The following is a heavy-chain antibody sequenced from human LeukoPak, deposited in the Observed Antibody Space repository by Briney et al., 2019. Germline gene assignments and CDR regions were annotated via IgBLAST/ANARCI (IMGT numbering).Heavy chain of an antibody. V-gene: IGHV4-59*08. J-gene: IGHJ4*02. Sequence: SETLSLTCSVSGGSVDTFYWTWIRQPPGKGLDWLGHVYYTGSTNYNSTLQDRISISIDMSKNQFSLTLTSVTAADTAFYYCARHVGDYFDSWGQGILVTVSS. D-gene: IGHD1-26*01. CDR2: VYYTGST. CDR3: ARHVGDYFDS. CDR1: GGSVDTFY.